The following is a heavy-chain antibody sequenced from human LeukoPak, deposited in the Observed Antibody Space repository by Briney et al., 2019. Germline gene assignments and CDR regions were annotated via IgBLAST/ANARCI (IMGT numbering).Heavy chain of an antibody. CDR2: ISNNGGST. J-gene: IGHJ3*02. Sequence: GGSLRLSCAASGFTFSAYTMQWVRQAPGKGLEYVSAISNNGGSTYYANSVKGRFTISRDNSKNTLYLQMGSLRAEDMAVYYCAREKGGFDIWGQGTMVTVSS. CDR1: GFTFSAYT. CDR3: AREKGGFDI. D-gene: IGHD2-15*01. V-gene: IGHV3-64*01.